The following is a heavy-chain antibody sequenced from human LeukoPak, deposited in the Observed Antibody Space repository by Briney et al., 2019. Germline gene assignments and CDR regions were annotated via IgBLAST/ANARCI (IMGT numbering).Heavy chain of an antibody. CDR3: ARASYSYDINGWVPFDY. D-gene: IGHD3-22*01. CDR1: GNSISSGDNY. Sequence: PSETLSLTCTVSGNSISSGDNYWRWIRQPAGKGLEWIGRIYTSGSTNYNPSLKSRVTISGDTSKSQFSLRLSSVTAADTAVYYCARASYSYDINGWVPFDYWGQGTLVTVSS. CDR2: IYTSGST. J-gene: IGHJ4*02. V-gene: IGHV4-61*02.